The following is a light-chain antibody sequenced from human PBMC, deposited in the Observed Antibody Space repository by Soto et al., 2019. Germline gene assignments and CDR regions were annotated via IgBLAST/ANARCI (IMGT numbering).Light chain of an antibody. Sequence: QSVLSQPPSASGTPGQRVTISCSGSSSNVGINYVYWYQQLPGAAPKLLVHSNDQRPSGVPDRFSASKSGTSASLAISGLRSEDEAAYYSATWDDSLSGWVFGGGTQLTVL. J-gene: IGLJ3*02. V-gene: IGLV1-47*02. CDR1: SSNVGINY. CDR3: ATWDDSLSGWV. CDR2: SND.